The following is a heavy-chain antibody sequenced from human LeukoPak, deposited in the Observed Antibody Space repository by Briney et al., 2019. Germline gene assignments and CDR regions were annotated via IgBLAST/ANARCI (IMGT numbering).Heavy chain of an antibody. CDR1: GYTLTELS. CDR2: FDPEDGET. CDR3: ATSPLFSSGYYYRDY. V-gene: IGHV1-24*01. Sequence: ASVKVSCKVSGYTLTELSMHRVRQAPGKGLEWMGGFDPEDGETIYAQKFQGRVTMTEDTSTDTAYMELSSLRSEDTAVYYCATSPLFSSGYYYRDYWGQGTLVTVSS. J-gene: IGHJ4*02. D-gene: IGHD3-22*01.